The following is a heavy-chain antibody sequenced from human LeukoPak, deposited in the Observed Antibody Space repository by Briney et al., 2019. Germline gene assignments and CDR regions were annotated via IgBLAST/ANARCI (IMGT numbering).Heavy chain of an antibody. CDR3: ARAEKAVADFDY. CDR1: GYTFTSYG. Sequence: ASVKVSCKXSGYTFTSYGISWVRQAPRQGLEWMGWISAYNGNTNYAQKLQGRVAMTTETSTSTAYMELRSLRSDDTAVYYCARAEKAVADFDYWGQGTLVTVSS. J-gene: IGHJ4*02. V-gene: IGHV1-18*01. D-gene: IGHD6-19*01. CDR2: ISAYNGNT.